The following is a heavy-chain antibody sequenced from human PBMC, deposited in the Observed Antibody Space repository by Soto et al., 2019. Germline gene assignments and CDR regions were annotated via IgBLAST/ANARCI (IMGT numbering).Heavy chain of an antibody. D-gene: IGHD3-22*01. CDR2: IYYSGST. CDR3: AIYDSSGSRGFQH. CDR1: GGSISSGAYD. Sequence: QVQLQESGPGLVKPSQTLSLTCTVSGGSISSGAYDWSWIRQHPGKGLEWIGYIYYSGSTYYNPSLKSRVTISVDTSKNQFSLKLSSVTAADTAVYYCAIYDSSGSRGFQHWGQGTLVTVSS. J-gene: IGHJ1*01. V-gene: IGHV4-31*03.